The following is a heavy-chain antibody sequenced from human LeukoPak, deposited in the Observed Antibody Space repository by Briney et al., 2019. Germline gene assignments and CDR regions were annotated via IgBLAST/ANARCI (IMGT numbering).Heavy chain of an antibody. D-gene: IGHD5-18*01. V-gene: IGHV3-23*01. Sequence: GGSLRLSCEASGFTFSNYAMSWVRQAPGKGLEWVSSITGSGFTTYYADSVKGRFTISRDNSKNTLYLQMNSLRAEDTAVYYCARDLGDTAMVDAFDIWGQGTMVTVSS. CDR3: ARDLGDTAMVDAFDI. CDR2: ITGSGFTT. CDR1: GFTFSNYA. J-gene: IGHJ3*02.